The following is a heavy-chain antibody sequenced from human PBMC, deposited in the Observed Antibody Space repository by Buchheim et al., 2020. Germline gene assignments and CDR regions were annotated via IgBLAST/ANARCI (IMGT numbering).Heavy chain of an antibody. CDR2: ISSSGTTK. CDR3: SRNLAARNF. D-gene: IGHD6-6*01. J-gene: IGHJ4*02. V-gene: IGHV3-11*01. CDR1: GFTFSDYY. Sequence: QVYLVESGGGLVRPGGSLTLSCAASGFTFSDYYMTWIRQAPGKGLEWVSFISSSGTTKYYSESVKGRFTISRDNGKNSLYLHLTSLRAEETAMYYCSRNLAARNFWGQGTL.